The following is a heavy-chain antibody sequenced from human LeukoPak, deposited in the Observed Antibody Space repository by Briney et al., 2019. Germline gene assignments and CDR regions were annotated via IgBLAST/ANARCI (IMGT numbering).Heavy chain of an antibody. D-gene: IGHD3-3*01. V-gene: IGHV1-18*01. J-gene: IGHJ4*02. CDR1: GYTFTSYG. CDR3: ARARITIFGVVDIDY. CDR2: ISAYNGNT. Sequence: ASVKVSCKASGYTFTSYGISWVRQAPGQGLEWMGWISAYNGNTNYAQKLQGRVTMTTDTSTCTAYMELRSLRSDDTAVYYCARARITIFGVVDIDYWGQGTLVTVSS.